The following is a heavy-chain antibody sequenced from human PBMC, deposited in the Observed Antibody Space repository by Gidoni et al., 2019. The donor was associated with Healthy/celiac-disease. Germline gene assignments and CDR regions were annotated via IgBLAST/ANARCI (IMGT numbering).Heavy chain of an antibody. Sequence: QVQLQQWGAGLLKPSETLSLTCAVYGGSFSGYYWSWIRQPPGKGLEWIGEINHSGSTNYNPSLKSRVTISVDTSKNQFSLKLSSVTAADTAVYYCASRNPGHRKNPFDYWGQGTLVTVSS. CDR1: GGSFSGYY. CDR2: INHSGST. J-gene: IGHJ4*02. V-gene: IGHV4-34*01. CDR3: ASRNPGHRKNPFDY.